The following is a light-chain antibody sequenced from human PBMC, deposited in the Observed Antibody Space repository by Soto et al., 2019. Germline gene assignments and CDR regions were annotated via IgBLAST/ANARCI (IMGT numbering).Light chain of an antibody. Sequence: EIVLTQSPGTLSLSPGERATLSCRASQSVSSSFLAWYQQKPGQAPRLLIYGASSRATGLQDRFSGSGSGTDVTLTISRLEPEDVAVYYCQQYGSSPLTFGGGTKVEIK. CDR2: GAS. CDR1: QSVSSSF. J-gene: IGKJ4*01. V-gene: IGKV3-20*01. CDR3: QQYGSSPLT.